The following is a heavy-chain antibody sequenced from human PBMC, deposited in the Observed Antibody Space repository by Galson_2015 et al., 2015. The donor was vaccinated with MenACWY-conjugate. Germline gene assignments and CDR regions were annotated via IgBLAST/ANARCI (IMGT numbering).Heavy chain of an antibody. CDR1: GYTFPSYG. CDR2: ISAYNGNT. D-gene: IGHD2-2*02. V-gene: IGHV1-18*04. J-gene: IGHJ6*02. Sequence: SVKVSCKASGYTFPSYGISWVRQAPGQGLEWMGWISAYNGNTNYAQKLQGRVTMTTDTSTSTAYMELRSLRSDDTAVYYCARDLLSVVVPAAISYYYYYGMDVWGQGTTVTVSS. CDR3: ARDLLSVVVPAAISYYYYYGMDV.